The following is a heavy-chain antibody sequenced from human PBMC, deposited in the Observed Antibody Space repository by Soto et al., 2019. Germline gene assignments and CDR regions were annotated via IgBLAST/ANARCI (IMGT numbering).Heavy chain of an antibody. CDR3: AREGLYCDYAEYFHH. Sequence: QVQLVQSGAAVKRPGASVKFSCKTSGYTFNTYGITWVRQAPGQGLEWMGWISGYSGHTKYAEKVQGRVTMTTDPFTSTGYMELSRLTYEDTAVYYCAREGLYCDYAEYFHHWGQGTLVTVSS. D-gene: IGHD4-17*01. CDR1: GYTFNTYG. J-gene: IGHJ1*01. CDR2: ISGYSGHT. V-gene: IGHV1-18*01.